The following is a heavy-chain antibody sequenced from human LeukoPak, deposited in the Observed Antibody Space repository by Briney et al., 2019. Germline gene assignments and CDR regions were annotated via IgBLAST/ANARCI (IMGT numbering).Heavy chain of an antibody. J-gene: IGHJ4*02. CDR2: ISSSSSYI. CDR3: ARDIAWGYCISTSCYGPYY. CDR1: VFTFSSYS. V-gene: IGHV3-21*01. Sequence: PVGSLRLSCAASVFTFSSYSMNWVRQAPGKGLEWVSSISSSSSYIYYADSVKGRFTISRDNAKNSLYLQMNSLRAEDSAVYYCARDIAWGYCISTSCYGPYYWAQGTLVTVSS. D-gene: IGHD2-2*01.